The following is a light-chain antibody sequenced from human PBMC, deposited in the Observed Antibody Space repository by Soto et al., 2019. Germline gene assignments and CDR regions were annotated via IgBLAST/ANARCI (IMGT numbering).Light chain of an antibody. CDR1: QSITTY. Sequence: DIQMTQSPSTLSASVGDRVTITCRASQSITTYVNWYQQKLGKAPTLLIYAASSLQSGVPSRFSGGGSGTDFTLTIGSLKPKDFATYFCQQCYSSPRTSGQGTKVE. CDR2: AAS. CDR3: QQCYSSPRT. J-gene: IGKJ1*01. V-gene: IGKV1-39*01.